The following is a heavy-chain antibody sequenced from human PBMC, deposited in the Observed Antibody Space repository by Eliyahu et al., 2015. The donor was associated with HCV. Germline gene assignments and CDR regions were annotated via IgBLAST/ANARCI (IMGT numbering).Heavy chain of an antibody. CDR1: NVSFSGDY. J-gene: IGHJ4*02. CDR3: ARGMTDRSSGRFFEH. Sequence: QVQLQQWGAGLLKPSETLSLTCAVYNVSFSGDYWSWIRQSPGQGLEWIGEVNHHERTLYSPSFQSRVTISVDMSKSQLHLTVNSVTAADTAVYYCARGMTDRSSGRFFEHWGQGTLVTVSS. CDR2: VNHHERT. D-gene: IGHD6-6*01. V-gene: IGHV4-34*01.